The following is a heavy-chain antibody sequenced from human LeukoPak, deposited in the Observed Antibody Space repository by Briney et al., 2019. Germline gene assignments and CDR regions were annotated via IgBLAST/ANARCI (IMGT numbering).Heavy chain of an antibody. CDR2: IYTSGST. D-gene: IGHD3-22*01. CDR1: GGSISSGSYY. CDR3: AKNSTYYYDSRAPLVGSYFDY. V-gene: IGHV4-61*02. Sequence: SETLSLTCTVSGGSISSGSYYWSWIRQPAGKGLEWIGRIYTSGSTNYNPSLKSRVTISVDTSKNQFSLKLSSVTAADTAGYYWAKNSTYYYDSRAPLVGSYFDYWGQGTLVTVSS. J-gene: IGHJ4*02.